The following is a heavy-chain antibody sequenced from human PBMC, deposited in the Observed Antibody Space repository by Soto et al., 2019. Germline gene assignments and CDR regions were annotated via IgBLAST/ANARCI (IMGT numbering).Heavy chain of an antibody. V-gene: IGHV3-23*01. CDR2: ISGSGGST. CDR1: GFVFSSYA. Sequence: GSLRLSCTASGFVFSSYAMSWVRQAPGKGLEWVSAISGSGGSTYYADSVKGRFTISRDNSKNTLYLQMNSLRAEDTAVYYCAKGPYYYDSSPEIWGQGTLVTVS. J-gene: IGHJ4*02. CDR3: AKGPYYYDSSPEI. D-gene: IGHD3-22*01.